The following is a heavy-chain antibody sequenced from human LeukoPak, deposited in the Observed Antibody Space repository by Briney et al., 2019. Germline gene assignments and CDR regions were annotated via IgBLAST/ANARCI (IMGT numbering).Heavy chain of an antibody. CDR1: GYTFTSYY. CDR2: INPSGGST. Sequence: GASVKVSCKASGYTFTSYYMHWVRQAPGQGLEWMGIINPSGGSTSYAQKFQGRVTMTRDTSTSTVYMELSSLRSEDTAVYYCARGLTRISSSPIGGSAWGQGTLVTVSS. J-gene: IGHJ5*02. V-gene: IGHV1-46*01. CDR3: ARGLTRISSSPIGGSA. D-gene: IGHD6-13*01.